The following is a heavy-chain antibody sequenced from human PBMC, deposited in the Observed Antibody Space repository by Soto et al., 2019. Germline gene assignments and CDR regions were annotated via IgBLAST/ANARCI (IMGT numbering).Heavy chain of an antibody. V-gene: IGHV4-31*03. D-gene: IGHD6-19*01. J-gene: IGHJ3*02. CDR3: ARDLGQWLVRGAFDI. Sequence: QVQLQESGPGLVKPSQTLSLTCTVSGGSISSGGYYWSWIRQHPGKGREWIGYIYYSGSTYYNPSLKSRVTISVDTSKNQFSLKLSSVAAADTAVYYCARDLGQWLVRGAFDIWGQGTMVTVSS. CDR1: GGSISSGGYY. CDR2: IYYSGST.